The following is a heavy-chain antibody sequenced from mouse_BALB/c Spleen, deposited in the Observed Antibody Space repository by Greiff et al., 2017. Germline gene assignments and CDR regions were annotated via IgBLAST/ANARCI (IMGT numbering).Heavy chain of an antibody. D-gene: IGHD2-14*01. CDR1: GYSITSDYA. V-gene: IGHV3-2*02. Sequence: EVQRVESGPGLVKPSQSLSLTCTVTGYSITSDYAWNWIRQFPGNKLEWMGYISYSGSTSYNPSLKSRISITRDTSKNQFFLQLNSVTTEDTATYYCARYYRSYYYAMDYWGQGTSVTVSS. CDR2: ISYSGST. CDR3: ARYYRSYYYAMDY. J-gene: IGHJ4*01.